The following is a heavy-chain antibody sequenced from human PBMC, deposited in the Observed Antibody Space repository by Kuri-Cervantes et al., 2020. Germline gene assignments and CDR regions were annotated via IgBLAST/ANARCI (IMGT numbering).Heavy chain of an antibody. J-gene: IGHJ4*02. Sequence: SETLSLTCAVSGYSISSGYYWGWIRQPPGKGLEWIGSIYQSGSTYDNPSLKSRVTISVDTSKNQFSLKLSSVTAADTAVYYCARDFFLVNSSGPRWGQGTLVTVSS. CDR1: GYSISSGYY. CDR2: IYQSGST. D-gene: IGHD3-22*01. CDR3: ARDFFLVNSSGPR. V-gene: IGHV4-38-2*02.